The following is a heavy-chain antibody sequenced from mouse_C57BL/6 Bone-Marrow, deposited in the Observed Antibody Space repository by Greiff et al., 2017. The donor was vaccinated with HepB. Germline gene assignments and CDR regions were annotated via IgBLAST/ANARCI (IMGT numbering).Heavy chain of an antibody. Sequence: VQLKESGPELVKPGASVKMSCKASGYTFTDYNMHWVKQSHGKSLEWIGYINPNNGGTSYNQKFKGKATLTVNKSSSTAYMELRSLTSEDSAVYYCAPDYCGSSYYFDYWGQGTTLTVSS. D-gene: IGHD1-1*01. CDR2: INPNNGGT. J-gene: IGHJ2*01. CDR3: APDYCGSSYYFDY. CDR1: GYTFTDYN. V-gene: IGHV1-22*01.